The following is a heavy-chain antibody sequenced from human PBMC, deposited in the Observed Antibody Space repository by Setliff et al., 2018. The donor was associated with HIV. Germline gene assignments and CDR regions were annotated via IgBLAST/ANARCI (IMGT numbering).Heavy chain of an antibody. CDR3: ARAPFLQFFRGSPYYFDY. D-gene: IGHD3-10*01. CDR2: INTKPGNP. J-gene: IGHJ4*02. CDR1: GYTFTDYY. Sequence: ASVKVSCKASGYTFTDYYMQWVRQAPGQGLEWMGWINTKPGNPTYVQGFPGQFVFSLDTSVSTAYLEISSLKAEDTAVYYCARAPFLQFFRGSPYYFDYWGQGSLVTVSS. V-gene: IGHV7-4-1*02.